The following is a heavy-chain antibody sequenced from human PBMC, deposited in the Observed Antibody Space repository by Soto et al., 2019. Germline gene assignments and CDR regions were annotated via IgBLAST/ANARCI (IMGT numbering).Heavy chain of an antibody. Sequence: QVQLQESGPGLVKPSQTLSLTCTVSGGSISSGDYYWSWIRQPPGKGLEWIGYIYYSGSTYYNPSLWRRVTISVDPSTYPFSLKLSSVTAADTAVYYCAGSGVSLDAFDIWGQGTMVTVSS. D-gene: IGHD1-26*01. CDR3: AGSGVSLDAFDI. CDR2: IYYSGST. CDR1: GGSISSGDYY. J-gene: IGHJ3*02. V-gene: IGHV4-30-4*01.